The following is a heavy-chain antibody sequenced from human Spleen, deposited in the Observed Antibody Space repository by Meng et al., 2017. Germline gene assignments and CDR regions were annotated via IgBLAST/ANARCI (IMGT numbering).Heavy chain of an antibody. CDR2: INSDGSTT. D-gene: IGHD1-1*01. Sequence: GESLKISCAASGFTFSSYWMHWVRQAPGKGLVWVSRINSDGSTTSYADSVRGRFTISRDNSKNTLYLQMNSLRAEDTAVYYCAKDPTEGQRPWGQGTLVTVSS. V-gene: IGHV3-74*01. CDR3: AKDPTEGQRP. CDR1: GFTFSSYW. J-gene: IGHJ5*02.